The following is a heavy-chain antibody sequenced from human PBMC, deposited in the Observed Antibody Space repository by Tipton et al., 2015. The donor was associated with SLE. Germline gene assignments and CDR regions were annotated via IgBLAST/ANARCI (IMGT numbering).Heavy chain of an antibody. CDR2: ISDTGGGT. CDR3: ARDGPDTSGYYLDY. Sequence: SLRLSCAASGFTLSNYAMTWVRQAPGKGLEWVSSISDTGGGTYHADSVKGRFSISRDNSKNMLYLQMDSLRVEDTAVYHCARDGPDTSGYYLDYWGQGILVTVSS. V-gene: IGHV3-23*01. D-gene: IGHD3-22*01. CDR1: GFTLSNYA. J-gene: IGHJ4*02.